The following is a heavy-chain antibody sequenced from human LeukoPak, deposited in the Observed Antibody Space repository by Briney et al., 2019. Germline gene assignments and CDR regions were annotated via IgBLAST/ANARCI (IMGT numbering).Heavy chain of an antibody. J-gene: IGHJ4*02. Sequence: GGSLRLSCAASGFTFSSYSMNWVRQAPGKGLEWVSSISSSSSYIYYADSVKGRFTISRDNAKNSLYLQTNSLRAEDTAVYYCARVGGSGNPLMDYWGQGTLVTVSS. D-gene: IGHD3-10*01. V-gene: IGHV3-21*01. CDR1: GFTFSSYS. CDR2: ISSSSSYI. CDR3: ARVGGSGNPLMDY.